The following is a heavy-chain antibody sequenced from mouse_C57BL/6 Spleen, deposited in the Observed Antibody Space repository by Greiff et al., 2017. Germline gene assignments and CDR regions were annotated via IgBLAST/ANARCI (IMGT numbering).Heavy chain of an antibody. Sequence: VQLQQSGAELARPGASVKLSCKASGYTFTSYGISWVKQRPIQGLEWIGNIDPSDSETHYNQKFKDKATLTVDKSSSTAYMQLSSLTSEDSAVYYCAREDLLRYLDYWGQGTTLTVSS. D-gene: IGHD1-1*01. CDR3: AREDLLRYLDY. CDR2: IDPSDSET. J-gene: IGHJ2*01. V-gene: IGHV1-52*01. CDR1: GYTFTSYG.